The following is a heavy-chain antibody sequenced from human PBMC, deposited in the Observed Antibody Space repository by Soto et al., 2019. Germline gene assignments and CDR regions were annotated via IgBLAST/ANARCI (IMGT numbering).Heavy chain of an antibody. J-gene: IGHJ4*02. CDR3: ARLFYYDTSGSYYYFDY. V-gene: IGHV4-31*03. Sequence: SETLSLTCTVSGGSINSGGYYWSWIRQHPGKGLEWIGSIYYNGNTYYNLSLKSRITISLGTSRNQFSLKLSSVAAADTAVYYCARLFYYDTSGSYYYFDYWGQGTLVTVSS. CDR1: GGSINSGGYY. CDR2: IYYNGNT. D-gene: IGHD3-22*01.